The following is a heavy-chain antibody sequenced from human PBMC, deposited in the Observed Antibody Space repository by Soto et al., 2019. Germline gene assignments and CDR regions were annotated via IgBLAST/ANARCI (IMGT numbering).Heavy chain of an antibody. Sequence: EVQLVESGGGLVQPGGSLRLSCAASGFTFSSYWMHWVRQVPGKGLVWVSRIKSDASTIMYADSVKGRFTISRDNAKNTLYLQVNSLRPEDTAVYYCVRGGSANYYGLFDSGGQGTLVTVSS. CDR3: VRGGSANYYGLFDS. CDR1: GFTFSSYW. CDR2: IKSDASTI. V-gene: IGHV3-74*03. D-gene: IGHD1-26*01. J-gene: IGHJ4*02.